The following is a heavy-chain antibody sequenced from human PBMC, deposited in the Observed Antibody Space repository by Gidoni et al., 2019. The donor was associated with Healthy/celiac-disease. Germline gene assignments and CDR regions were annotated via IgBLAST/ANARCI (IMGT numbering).Heavy chain of an antibody. V-gene: IGHV3-30*03. CDR1: VFTFSIYG. Sequence: QVQLVESGGGVVKPGRSLRLSCAASVFTFSIYGMHWVCQAPGTGLEWVAVISYDGSNKYYADAGKGRFTISRDNSKNTLYRQMNSLRAEDTAVYYCARDRYQLVRGVIIGGDYWGQGTLVTVSS. J-gene: IGHJ4*02. CDR2: ISYDGSNK. D-gene: IGHD3-10*01. CDR3: ARDRYQLVRGVIIGGDY.